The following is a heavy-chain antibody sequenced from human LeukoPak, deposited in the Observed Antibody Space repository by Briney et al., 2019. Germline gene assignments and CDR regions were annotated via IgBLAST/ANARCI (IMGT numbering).Heavy chain of an antibody. V-gene: IGHV1-2*02. CDR1: GYTFTGFH. CDR2: INPNSGGT. Sequence: ASVKVSCKASGYTFTGFHMHWVRQAPGQGLEWMGWINPNSGGTNYAQKFQGRVTMTRDTSISTAYMELSRLRSDDTAVYYCARLGEELYPYYYYGMDVWGQGTTVTVSS. J-gene: IGHJ6*02. CDR3: ARLGEELYPYYYYGMDV. D-gene: IGHD3-10*01.